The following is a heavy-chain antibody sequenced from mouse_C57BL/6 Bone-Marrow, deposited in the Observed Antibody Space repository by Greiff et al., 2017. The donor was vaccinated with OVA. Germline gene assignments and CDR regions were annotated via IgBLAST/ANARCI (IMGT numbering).Heavy chain of an antibody. CDR1: GYAFSSYW. CDR2: IYPGDGDT. V-gene: IGHV1-80*01. D-gene: IGHD2-1*01. Sequence: VQLQQSGAELVKPGASVKISCKASGYAFSSYWMNWVKQRPGKGLEWIGQIYPGDGDTNYNGKFKGKATLTADKSSSTAYMQLSSLTSEDSAVYFCARKFYGNFYWYFDVWGTGTTGTVSS. CDR3: ARKFYGNFYWYFDV. J-gene: IGHJ1*03.